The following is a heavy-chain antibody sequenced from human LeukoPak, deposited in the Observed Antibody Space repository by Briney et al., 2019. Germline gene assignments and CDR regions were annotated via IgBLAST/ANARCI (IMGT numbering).Heavy chain of an antibody. CDR1: GGTFSSYA. Sequence: EASVTVSFKASGGTFSSYAISWVRQAPGQGLEWMGRIIPILGIANYAQKFQGRVTITADKSTTTAYMELRSLGSDDTAVYYCARGSGNTWWDLFDYWGQGTLVTVSS. J-gene: IGHJ4*02. D-gene: IGHD3-10*01. CDR2: IIPILGIA. CDR3: ARGSGNTWWDLFDY. V-gene: IGHV1-69*04.